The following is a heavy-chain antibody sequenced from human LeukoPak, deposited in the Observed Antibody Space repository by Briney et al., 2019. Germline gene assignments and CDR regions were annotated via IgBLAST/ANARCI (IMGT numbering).Heavy chain of an antibody. CDR1: GYTFTTFG. CDR3: ARVPLHDRNDYYYPH. CDR2: INAGNGNA. D-gene: IGHD3-22*01. Sequence: ASVKVSCKPSGYTFTTFGINWVRQAPGQGLEWMAWINAGNGNAKYSQKFQVRVTITRDTSASTAYMELSSLRSEDTAVYYCARVPLHDRNDYYYPHWGQGTVVTVSS. V-gene: IGHV1-3*01. J-gene: IGHJ1*01.